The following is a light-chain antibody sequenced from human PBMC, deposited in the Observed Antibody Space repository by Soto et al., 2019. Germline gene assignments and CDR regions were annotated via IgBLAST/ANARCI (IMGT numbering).Light chain of an antibody. Sequence: DIVMTQSPESLAVSLGERASINCSSSQSVLYSSTNRNYLTWYQQKLGHPPKLLIYWASTRESGVPDRFSGSGYGTDFTLTISSLQTEDVEVYYCQQFYTTPLTFGGGTKVEIK. CDR1: QSVLYSSTNRNY. CDR3: QQFYTTPLT. V-gene: IGKV4-1*01. CDR2: WAS. J-gene: IGKJ4*01.